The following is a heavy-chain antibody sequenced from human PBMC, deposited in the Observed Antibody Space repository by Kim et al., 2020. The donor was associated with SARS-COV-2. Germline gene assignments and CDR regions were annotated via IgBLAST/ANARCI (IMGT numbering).Heavy chain of an antibody. J-gene: IGHJ4*02. V-gene: IGHV3-23*01. D-gene: IGHD6-13*01. Sequence: GGSLRLSCAASGFTFSNFAMGWVRQAPGKGLEWVSSISGFTTATYYGDSVKGRFTVSRDNSQTTLYLQMNSLRADDTAVYYCARRSSGATPGTYYFDYWGQGTLVTVSS. CDR2: ISGFTTAT. CDR1: GFTFSNFA. CDR3: ARRSSGATPGTYYFDY.